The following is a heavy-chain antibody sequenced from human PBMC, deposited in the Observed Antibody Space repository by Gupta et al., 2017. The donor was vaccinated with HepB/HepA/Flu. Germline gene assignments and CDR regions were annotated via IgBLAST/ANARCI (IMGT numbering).Heavy chain of an antibody. CDR3: ASRLIPIGFGD. Sequence: QVQLVESGGGVVQPGRSLRLSCADSGFTFSSYALHWVRQAPGKGLEWVAVISYDGSNKYYADSVKGRFTISRDNSKNALYLQMNSLRAEDTAVYYCASRLIPIGFGDWGQGTLVTVSS. CDR2: ISYDGSNK. CDR1: GFTFSSYA. J-gene: IGHJ4*02. D-gene: IGHD3-10*01. V-gene: IGHV3-30-3*01.